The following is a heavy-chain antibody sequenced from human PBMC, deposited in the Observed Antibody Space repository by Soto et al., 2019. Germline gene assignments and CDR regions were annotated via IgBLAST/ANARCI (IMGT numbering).Heavy chain of an antibody. D-gene: IGHD6-13*01. Sequence: SVKVTCKASGGTFSSYAISWVRQAPGQGLEWMGGIIPIFGTADYAQKFQGRVTITADESTSTAYMELSSLRSEDTAVYYCASTVGAAAAKRNYGMDVWGQGTTVTVSS. CDR1: GGTFSSYA. CDR3: ASTVGAAAAKRNYGMDV. V-gene: IGHV1-69*13. CDR2: IIPIFGTA. J-gene: IGHJ6*02.